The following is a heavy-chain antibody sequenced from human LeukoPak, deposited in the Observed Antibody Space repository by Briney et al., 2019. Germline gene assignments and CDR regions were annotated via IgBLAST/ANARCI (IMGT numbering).Heavy chain of an antibody. Sequence: SETLSLTCTVPGGSISSGSYYWSWIRQPAGKGLEWIGRIYTSGSTNYNPSLKSRVTISVDTSKNQFSLKLSSVTAADTAVYYCARDVSGYAWFDPWGQGTLVTVSS. CDR3: ARDVSGYAWFDP. CDR1: GGSISSGSYY. J-gene: IGHJ5*02. D-gene: IGHD3-22*01. CDR2: IYTSGST. V-gene: IGHV4-61*02.